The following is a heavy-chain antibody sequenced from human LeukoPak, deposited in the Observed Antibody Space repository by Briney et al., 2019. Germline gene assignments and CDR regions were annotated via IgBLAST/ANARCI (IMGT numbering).Heavy chain of an antibody. CDR1: GYTFTTYY. CDR2: INPSGGST. Sequence: ASVKVSCKASGYTFTTYYIHWVRQAPGQGLEWMGIINPSGGSTSYAQEFQGRVTMTRDMSTSTLYMELSSLRSEDTAVYYCARGLWDGSGSTFPAEGSRENYYYYMDVWGKGTTVTVSS. D-gene: IGHD3-10*01. V-gene: IGHV1-46*01. CDR3: ARGLWDGSGSTFPAEGSRENYYYYMDV. J-gene: IGHJ6*03.